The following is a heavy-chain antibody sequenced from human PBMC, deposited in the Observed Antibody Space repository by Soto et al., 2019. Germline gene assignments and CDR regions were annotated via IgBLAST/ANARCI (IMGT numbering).Heavy chain of an antibody. Sequence: SETLSLTCTVSGASISAYAWSWIRQPAGKGLEWIGRLYSSGSTNYNPSFKSRLTMSADTSKNQFSLKLSSVTAADTAVYYCARGPYSSGWHVVDYWGQGTLVTVSS. CDR2: LYSSGST. D-gene: IGHD6-19*01. V-gene: IGHV4-4*07. J-gene: IGHJ4*02. CDR1: GASISAYA. CDR3: ARGPYSSGWHVVDY.